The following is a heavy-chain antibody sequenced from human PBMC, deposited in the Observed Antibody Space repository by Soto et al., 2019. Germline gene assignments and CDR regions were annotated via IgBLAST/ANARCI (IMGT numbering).Heavy chain of an antibody. CDR3: ARTTDIVVVPAVKKGNWFDP. CDR2: INHSGST. Sequence: QVQLQQWGAGLLKPSETLSLTCAVYGGSFSGYYWSWIRQPPGKGLEWIGEINHSGSTNYNPSLKSRVTISVDTSKNQFSLKLSSVTAADTAVYYCARTTDIVVVPAVKKGNWFDPWGQGTLVTVSS. J-gene: IGHJ5*02. CDR1: GGSFSGYY. D-gene: IGHD2-2*01. V-gene: IGHV4-34*01.